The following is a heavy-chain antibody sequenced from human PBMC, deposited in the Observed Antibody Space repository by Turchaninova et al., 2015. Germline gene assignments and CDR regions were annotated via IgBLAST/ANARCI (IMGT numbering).Heavy chain of an antibody. CDR1: GKALTCNA. CDR3: AREKTASYYGMDV. D-gene: IGHD5-18*01. V-gene: IGHV1-3*01. J-gene: IGHJ6*02. CDR2: INAGNGNT. Sequence: HVQLLHSGAEVKTPRAQGKVAYNASGKALTCNAMQWGRQAPGQRLEWMGWINAGNGNTKYSQKFQGRVTITRDTSASTAYMELSSLRSEDTAVYYCAREKTASYYGMDVWGQGTTVTVSS.